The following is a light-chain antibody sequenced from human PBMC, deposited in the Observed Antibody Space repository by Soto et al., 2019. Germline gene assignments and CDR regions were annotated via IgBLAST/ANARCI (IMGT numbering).Light chain of an antibody. CDR2: DVS. J-gene: IGLJ2*01. CDR3: SSYTSSSTRV. CDR1: GSDVAGYNY. Sequence: QSALTQPVSVSGSPGQSITISCTGTGSDVAGYNYVSWYQQHPGKAPKLMIYDVSNRPSGVSNRFSGSKSGNTASLTISGLQAEDEADYYCSSYTSSSTRVFGGGTKLTVL. V-gene: IGLV2-14*01.